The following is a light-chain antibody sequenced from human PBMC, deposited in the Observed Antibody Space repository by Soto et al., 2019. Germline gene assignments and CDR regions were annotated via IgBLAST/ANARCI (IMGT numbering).Light chain of an antibody. V-gene: IGKV1-12*01. J-gene: IGKJ5*01. Sequence: DIQMTQSPSFVSASVGDRVTITCRARQSISRWLAWYQQRPGKAPELLIYGASSLQSGVPSRFSGSGSGTDFTLTISSLQPEDYATYYCQQANSFRLTFGQGTRLEIK. CDR1: QSISRW. CDR3: QQANSFRLT. CDR2: GAS.